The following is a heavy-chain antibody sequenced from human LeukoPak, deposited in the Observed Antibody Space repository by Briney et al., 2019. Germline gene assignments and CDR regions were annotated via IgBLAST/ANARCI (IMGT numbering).Heavy chain of an antibody. CDR1: GGTFSSYT. D-gene: IGHD1-7*01. J-gene: IGHJ5*02. CDR2: IIPILGIA. Sequence: ASVNVSCKASGGTFSSYTISWVRQAPGQGLDWMGRIIPILGIANYAQKFQGRVTITADKSTSTAYMELSSLRSEDTAVYYCARTGTGTTSPPWFDPWGQGTLVTVSS. V-gene: IGHV1-69*02. CDR3: ARTGTGTTSPPWFDP.